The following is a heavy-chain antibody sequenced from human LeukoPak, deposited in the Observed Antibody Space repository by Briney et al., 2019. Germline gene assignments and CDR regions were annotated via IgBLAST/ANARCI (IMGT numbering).Heavy chain of an antibody. CDR3: ARVPHPGGKARKPYAGI. V-gene: IGHV4-34*01. J-gene: IGHJ3*02. D-gene: IGHD4-23*01. Sequence: SETLSLTCAVYGGSFSGYYWSWIRQPPGKGLEWIGEINHSGSTNYNPSLKSRVTISVDTSKNQFSLKLSSVTAADTAVYYYARVPHPGGKARKPYAGIWGQGTMVTVSS. CDR2: INHSGST. CDR1: GGSFSGYY.